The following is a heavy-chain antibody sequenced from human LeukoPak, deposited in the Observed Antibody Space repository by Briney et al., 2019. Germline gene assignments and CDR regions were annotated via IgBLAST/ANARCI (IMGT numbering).Heavy chain of an antibody. D-gene: IGHD2-2*01. CDR1: GGTFSSYA. CDR2: IIPIFGTA. V-gene: IGHV1-69*13. J-gene: IGHJ4*02. CDR3: ARAIYGYCSSTSCPVGY. Sequence: ASVKVSCKASGGTFSSYAISWVRQAPGQGLERMRGIIPIFGTANYAQKFQGRVTITADESTSTAYMELSSLRSEDTAVYYCARAIYGYCSSTSCPVGYWGQGTLVTVSS.